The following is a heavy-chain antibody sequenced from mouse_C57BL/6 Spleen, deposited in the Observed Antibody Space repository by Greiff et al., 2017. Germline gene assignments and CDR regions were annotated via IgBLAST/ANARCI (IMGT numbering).Heavy chain of an antibody. Sequence: QVQLKQPGAELVKPGASVKLSCKASGYTFTSYWMQWVKQRPGQGLEWIGEIDPSDSYTTYNQKFKGKATLTVDTSSSTAYMQLSSLTSEDSAVYYCARGGGSYSNFDYWGQGTTLTVSS. CDR2: IDPSDSYT. D-gene: IGHD1-1*02. J-gene: IGHJ2*01. CDR3: ARGGGSYSNFDY. CDR1: GYTFTSYW. V-gene: IGHV1-50*01.